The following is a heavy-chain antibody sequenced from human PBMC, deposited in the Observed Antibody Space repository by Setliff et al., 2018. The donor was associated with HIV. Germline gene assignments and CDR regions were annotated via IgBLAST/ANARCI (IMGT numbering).Heavy chain of an antibody. V-gene: IGHV5-51*01. D-gene: IGHD2-21*02. CDR2: IFPGDSKM. CDR1: GYSFTSYW. J-gene: IGHJ4*02. CDR3: ARGIAALTASFDY. Sequence: GESLKISCKGSGYSFTSYWIAWVRQKPGKGLEWMGIIFPGDSKMHYSPSFQGRVTLSADKSISTAYLQWSNLQTSDSGMYYCARGIAALTASFDYWGQGSLVTVSS.